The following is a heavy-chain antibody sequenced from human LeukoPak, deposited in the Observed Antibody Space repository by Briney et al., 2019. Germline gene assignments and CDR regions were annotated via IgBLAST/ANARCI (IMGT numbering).Heavy chain of an antibody. J-gene: IGHJ6*03. D-gene: IGHD1-26*01. Sequence: ASVKVSCKASGYTFGSDDINWVRQATGQGLEWMGWINPNNGNLGYAQKFQGRVTITRNTPISTAYMELSSLTSEDTAVYYCASSRGGATPYYYYYYMDVWGKGTTVTVSS. CDR3: ASSRGGATPYYYYYYMDV. CDR1: GYTFGSDD. V-gene: IGHV1-8*03. CDR2: INPNNGNL.